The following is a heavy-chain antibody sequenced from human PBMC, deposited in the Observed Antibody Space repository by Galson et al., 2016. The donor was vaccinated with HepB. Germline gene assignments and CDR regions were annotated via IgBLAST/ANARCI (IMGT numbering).Heavy chain of an antibody. CDR3: ARFGDWDYYGMDV. D-gene: IGHD3-16*01. J-gene: IGHJ6*04. Sequence: SLRLSCAASGFSFSGYSMNWVRQAPGKGLEWLSHITSSSGSIYYADSVKGRFTISRDNAKNSLFLQMNSLRAEDTAVYYCARFGDWDYYGMDVWGKGTTVIVSS. V-gene: IGHV3-48*01. CDR1: GFSFSGYS. CDR2: ITSSSGSI.